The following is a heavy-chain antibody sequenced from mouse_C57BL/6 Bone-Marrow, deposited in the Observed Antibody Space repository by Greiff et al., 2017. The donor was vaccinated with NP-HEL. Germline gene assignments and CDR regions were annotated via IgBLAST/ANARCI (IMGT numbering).Heavy chain of an antibody. CDR1: GFSLTSYA. D-gene: IGHD2-1*01. J-gene: IGHJ3*01. CDR3: AQEAYGNAWFAY. CDR2: IWTGGGT. V-gene: IGHV2-9-1*01. Sequence: VKLVESGPGLVAPSQSLSIPCTVSGFSLTSYAISWVRQPPGKGLEWLGVIWTGGGTNYNSALKSRLSISKDNSKSQVFLKMNSLQTDDTARYYCAQEAYGNAWFAYWGQGTLVTVSA.